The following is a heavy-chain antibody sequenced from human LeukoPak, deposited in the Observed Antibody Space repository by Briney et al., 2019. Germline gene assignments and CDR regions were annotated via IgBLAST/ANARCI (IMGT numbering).Heavy chain of an antibody. CDR1: GYTFTSYY. D-gene: IGHD3-22*01. V-gene: IGHV1-46*01. CDR2: INPSGGST. Sequence: ASVKASCKASGYTFTSYYMHWVRQAPGQGLEWMGIINPSGGSTSYAQKFQGRVTMTRDTSTSTVYMELSSLRSEDTAVYYCARDLGIDYYDSSGYIDYWGQGTLVTVSS. J-gene: IGHJ4*02. CDR3: ARDLGIDYYDSSGYIDY.